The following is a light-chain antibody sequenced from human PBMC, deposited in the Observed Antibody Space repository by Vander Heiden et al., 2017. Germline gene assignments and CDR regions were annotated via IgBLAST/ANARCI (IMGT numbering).Light chain of an antibody. CDR1: QDISNY. V-gene: IGKV1-33*01. Sequence: SPPSRSGSVGDRVTITCQASQDISNYLNWYQQKPGKAPKLLIYDASNLETGVPSRFSGSGSGTDFTFTISSLQAEDIATYYCQQYDNLVAFGPGTKVDIK. CDR2: DAS. J-gene: IGKJ3*01. CDR3: QQYDNLVA.